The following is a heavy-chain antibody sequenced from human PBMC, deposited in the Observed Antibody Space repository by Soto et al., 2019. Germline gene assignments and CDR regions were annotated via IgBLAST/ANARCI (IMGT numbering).Heavy chain of an antibody. J-gene: IGHJ4*02. CDR3: ATYTAYAKYYLDF. CDR1: GVSITTTGYP. CDR2: IYPSGTI. D-gene: IGHD2-21*02. V-gene: IGHV4-30-2*01. Sequence: QLQLQESGSRLVKPSQTLSLTCAVSGVSITTTGYPWSWIRQPPGKGLEWIGYIYPSGTIFYNPSLNSRVTISIDTSNNQFSLRLSSVSAADTAVYFCATYTAYAKYYLDFWGRGALVTVSS.